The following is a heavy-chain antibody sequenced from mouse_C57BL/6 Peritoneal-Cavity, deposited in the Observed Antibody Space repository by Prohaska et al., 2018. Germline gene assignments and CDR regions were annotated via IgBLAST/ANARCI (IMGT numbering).Heavy chain of an antibody. CDR2: IYWDDDK. J-gene: IGHJ3*01. V-gene: IGHV8-12*01. Sequence: QVTLKESGPGILQSSQTLSLTCSFSGFSLSTSGMGVSWIRQPSGKGLEWLAHIYWDDDKRYNPYLKSRLTIAKDTSRTQVFLKITSVDTADTATYYCARSDGSIPEGFAYWGQGTLVTVSA. CDR1: GFSLSTSGMG. CDR3: ARSDGSIPEGFAY. D-gene: IGHD1-1*01.